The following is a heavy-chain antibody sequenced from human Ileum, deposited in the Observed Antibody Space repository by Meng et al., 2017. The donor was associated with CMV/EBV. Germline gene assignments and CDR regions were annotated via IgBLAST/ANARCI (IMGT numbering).Heavy chain of an antibody. CDR3: ARGSLRGYSGYGSFDY. CDR1: GDSFSSNSAA. D-gene: IGHD5-12*01. Sequence: LRLSCAISGDSFSSNSAAWNWIRQSPSRGLEWLGRTYYRSKWYNDYAVSGKSRITINPDTSKNQFSLQLNYVTPEETAVYYCARGSLRGYSGYGSFDYWGQGTLVTVSS. CDR2: TYYRSKWYN. V-gene: IGHV6-1*01. J-gene: IGHJ4*02.